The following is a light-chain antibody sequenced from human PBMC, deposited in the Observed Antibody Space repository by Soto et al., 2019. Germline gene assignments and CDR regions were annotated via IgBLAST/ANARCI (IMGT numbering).Light chain of an antibody. CDR3: QQYDSSPIT. CDR1: QSVSSSY. CDR2: GAS. V-gene: IGKV3-20*01. J-gene: IGKJ5*01. Sequence: EIVLTQSPGTLSLSPGERATLSCRASQSVSSSYLAWYQQKPGQAPRLLIYGASSRATGIPDRFSGSGSGTDFTLTISRLEPEYFAVYYCQQYDSSPITFVQGTRLEIK.